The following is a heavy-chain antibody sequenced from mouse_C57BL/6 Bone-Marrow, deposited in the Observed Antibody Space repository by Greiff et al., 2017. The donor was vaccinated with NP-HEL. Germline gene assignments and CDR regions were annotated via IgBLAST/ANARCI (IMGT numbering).Heavy chain of an antibody. J-gene: IGHJ2*01. CDR3: ARHSLYDYPDY. CDR1: GFTFSSYT. Sequence: EVKLMEPGGGLVKPGGSLKLSCAASGFTFSSYTMSWVRQTPEKRLEWVATISGGGGNTYYPDSVKGRFTMSRDNAKNTLYLQMSSLRSEDTALYNCARHSLYDYPDYRGQGTTLTVSS. CDR2: ISGGGGNT. V-gene: IGHV5-9*01. D-gene: IGHD2-4*01.